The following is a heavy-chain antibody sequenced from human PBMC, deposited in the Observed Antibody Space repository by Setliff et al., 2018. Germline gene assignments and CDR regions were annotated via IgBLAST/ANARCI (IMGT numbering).Heavy chain of an antibody. D-gene: IGHD3-10*01. CDR1: GFTYNNCW. V-gene: IGHV3-7*01. CDR2: INPDGSEK. CDR3: ASYYYGSGSSYIPPHFDY. J-gene: IGHJ4*02. Sequence: PGGSLRLSCGASGFTYNNCWVSWVRQAPGKGLEWLASINPDGSEKYYVDSVKGRFTISRDNARNSLSLQMNNLRIEDSAVYYCASYYYGSGSSYIPPHFDYWGLGTLVTVSS.